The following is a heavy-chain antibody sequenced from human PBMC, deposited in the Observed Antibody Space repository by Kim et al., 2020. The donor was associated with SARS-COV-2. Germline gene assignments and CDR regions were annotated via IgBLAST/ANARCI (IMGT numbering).Heavy chain of an antibody. Sequence: GGSLRLSCAASGFTVSSNYMSWVRQAPGKGLEWVSVIYSGGSTYYADSVKGRFTISRHNSKNTLYLQMNSLRAEDTAVYYCARGATYCGGDCPNSPFDYWGQGTLVTVSS. J-gene: IGHJ4*02. V-gene: IGHV3-53*04. CDR1: GFTVSSNY. CDR3: ARGATYCGGDCPNSPFDY. D-gene: IGHD2-21*02. CDR2: IYSGGST.